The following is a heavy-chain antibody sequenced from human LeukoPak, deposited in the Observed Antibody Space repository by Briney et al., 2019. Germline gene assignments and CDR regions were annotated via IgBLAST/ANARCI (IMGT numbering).Heavy chain of an antibody. D-gene: IGHD3-10*01. J-gene: IGHJ4*02. V-gene: IGHV1-46*01. CDR2: INPSDGNT. CDR1: GYTFTSYY. Sequence: ASVKVSCKASGYTFTSYYIHLVRQAPGQGLEWMAIINPSDGNTRNSQKFQGRVTMTRDTSISTAYMELSRLRSDDTAVYCCARDVYYDSGSYYFGYWGQGTLVTVSS. CDR3: ARDVYYDSGSYYFGY.